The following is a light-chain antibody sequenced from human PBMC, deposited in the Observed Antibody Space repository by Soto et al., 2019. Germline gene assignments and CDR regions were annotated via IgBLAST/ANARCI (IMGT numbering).Light chain of an antibody. Sequence: EIVLTQSPGTLSLSPGERATLSCRASQSVSSNYLDWYQVKPGQAPRLLIYGASSRATGIPDRFNGSGSGTDFALTISRLEPEDFAVYYCQQYVRSPPWTFGQGTKVEIK. J-gene: IGKJ1*01. CDR3: QQYVRSPPWT. CDR1: QSVSSNY. V-gene: IGKV3-20*01. CDR2: GAS.